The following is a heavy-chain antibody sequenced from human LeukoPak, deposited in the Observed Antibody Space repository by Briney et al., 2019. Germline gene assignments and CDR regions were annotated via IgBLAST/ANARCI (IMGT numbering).Heavy chain of an antibody. V-gene: IGHV1-46*01. D-gene: IGHD2-2*02. Sequence: GASVKVSCKAYGYTFISNYLNWVRQAPGQGLEWVGIINPSGGSTSYAQKFQGRVTMTRDMSTSTVYMELSSLRSEDTAVYYCARVAAEVVGVPGAIGFGWLRRDYYYMDVWGKGTTVTVSS. CDR2: INPSGGST. CDR3: ARVAAEVVGVPGAIGFGWLRRDYYYMDV. CDR1: GYTFISNY. J-gene: IGHJ6*03.